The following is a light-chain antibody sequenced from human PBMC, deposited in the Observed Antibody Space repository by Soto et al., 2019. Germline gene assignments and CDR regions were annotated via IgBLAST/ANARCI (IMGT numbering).Light chain of an antibody. J-gene: IGKJ4*01. Sequence: EIVLTQSPATLSLSSGESATLXCRASQSIGTYLAWYQQKPGQAPRLLIYDASNRATGIPARFSGGGSGTDFTLTISSLEPEDFAVYYCQQRNPLTFGGGTKVDIK. V-gene: IGKV3-11*01. CDR1: QSIGTY. CDR3: QQRNPLT. CDR2: DAS.